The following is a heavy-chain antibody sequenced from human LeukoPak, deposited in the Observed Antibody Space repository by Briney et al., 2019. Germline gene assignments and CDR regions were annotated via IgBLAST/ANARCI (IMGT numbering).Heavy chain of an antibody. D-gene: IGHD6-13*01. CDR2: IYTSGST. CDR3: ASPPAGYSSSWYGN. J-gene: IGHJ4*02. V-gene: IGHV4-61*02. Sequence: SQTLSLTCTVSGGSISSGSYYWSWIRQPAGKGLEWIGRIYTSGSTNYNPSLKSRVTISVDTSKNQFSLMLSSVTAADTAVYYCASPPAGYSSSWYGNWGQGTLVTVSS. CDR1: GGSISSGSYY.